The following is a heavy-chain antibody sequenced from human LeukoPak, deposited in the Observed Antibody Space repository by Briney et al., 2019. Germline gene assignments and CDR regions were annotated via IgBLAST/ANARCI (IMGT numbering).Heavy chain of an antibody. CDR3: ARDDPSGYSSGWAR. Sequence: GGSLRLSCAASGFTFSSYAMHWVRQAPGKGLEWVADISYDGSNKYYADSVKGRFTISRDNSKNTLYLQMNSLRAEDTAVYYCARDDPSGYSSGWARWGQGTLVTVSS. D-gene: IGHD6-19*01. J-gene: IGHJ4*02. CDR2: ISYDGSNK. CDR1: GFTFSSYA. V-gene: IGHV3-30*04.